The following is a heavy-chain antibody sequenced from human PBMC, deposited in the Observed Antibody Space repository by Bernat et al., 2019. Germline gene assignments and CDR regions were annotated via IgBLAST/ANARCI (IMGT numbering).Heavy chain of an antibody. J-gene: IGHJ2*01. CDR2: MWHSGNT. V-gene: IGHV4-38-2*02. CDR1: GYSIGSGYY. CDR3: ARCPIGYENCRGDSCYSGWYFDL. Sequence: QVQLQESGPGLVKPSETLSLTCTVSGYSIGSGYYWGWIRQPPGKGLEWIGSMWHSGNTYYNPSLKSRVTISVDTSKNQFSLKLSSVTAADTAVYYCARCPIGYENCRGDSCYSGWYFDLWGRGTLVTVSS. D-gene: IGHD2-15*01.